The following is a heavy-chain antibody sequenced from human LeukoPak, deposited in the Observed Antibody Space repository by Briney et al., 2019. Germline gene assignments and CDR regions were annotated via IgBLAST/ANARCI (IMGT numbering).Heavy chain of an antibody. D-gene: IGHD3-3*01. CDR1: GGSVSSGSYY. J-gene: IGHJ3*02. V-gene: IGHV4-61*01. Sequence: SETLSLTCTVSGGSVSSGSYYWSWIRQPPGKGLEWIGYIYYSGSTNYNPSLKSRVTISVDTSKNQFSLKLSSVTAADTAVYYCARTLFGYDFGRRFAFDIWGQGTMVTVSS. CDR2: IYYSGST. CDR3: ARTLFGYDFGRRFAFDI.